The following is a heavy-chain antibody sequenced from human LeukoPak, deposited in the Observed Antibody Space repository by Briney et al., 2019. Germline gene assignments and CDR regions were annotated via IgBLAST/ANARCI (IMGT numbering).Heavy chain of an antibody. Sequence: ASVKVSCKSSGYTFTGYYIHWVRQAPGQGLEWMGWINPNSGGTNYAQKFQGRVTMTRDTSISTAYMELSRLRYDDTAVYYCARDADRTYYYYMDVWGKGTTVTVPS. V-gene: IGHV1-2*02. CDR3: ARDADRTYYYYMDV. J-gene: IGHJ6*03. CDR2: INPNSGGT. CDR1: GYTFTGYY.